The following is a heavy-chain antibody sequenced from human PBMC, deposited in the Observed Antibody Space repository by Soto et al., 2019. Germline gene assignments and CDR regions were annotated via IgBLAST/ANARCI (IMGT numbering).Heavy chain of an antibody. CDR2: IYWDDDK. D-gene: IGHD1-26*01. Sequence: QITLRQSGPTRVRPTQPLTLTCNFSGFSLSSSGVGVGWTRQPPGKAPEWLVVIYWDDDKRYSPSLKSRLTMTKETFKNKVVHTMTNMDPVDTGTYYCAHRALYSGSYWDGGYFEAWGQGTPVTVSP. J-gene: IGHJ4*02. CDR3: AHRALYSGSYWDGGYFEA. V-gene: IGHV2-5*02. CDR1: GFSLSSSGVG.